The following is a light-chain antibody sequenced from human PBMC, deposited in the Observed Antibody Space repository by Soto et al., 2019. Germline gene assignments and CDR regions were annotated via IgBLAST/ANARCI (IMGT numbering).Light chain of an antibody. CDR2: EVS. CDR1: SGDVGGYNY. CDR3: SSYAGSNNYV. Sequence: QSVLTQPPSASGSPGQPVTISCTGTSGDVGGYNYVSWYQHHPGKAPKLMIFEVSERPSGVLDRFSASKSGNTASLTVSGLQAEDEADYYCSSYAGSNNYVFGTGTKVTV. J-gene: IGLJ1*01. V-gene: IGLV2-8*01.